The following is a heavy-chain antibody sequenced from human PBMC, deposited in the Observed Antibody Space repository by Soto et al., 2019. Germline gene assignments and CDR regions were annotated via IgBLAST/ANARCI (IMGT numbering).Heavy chain of an antibody. Sequence: SETLSLTCTGSGGSISSYYWSWIRQPPGKGLGWIGYIYYSGSTNYNPSLKGRVTISVDTSKNQFSLKLSSVTAADTAVYYCARTSGGSSWEYYYYYYYMDVWGKGTTVTVSS. J-gene: IGHJ6*03. V-gene: IGHV4-59*08. CDR3: ARTSGGSSWEYYYYYYYMDV. D-gene: IGHD6-13*01. CDR1: GGSISSYY. CDR2: IYYSGST.